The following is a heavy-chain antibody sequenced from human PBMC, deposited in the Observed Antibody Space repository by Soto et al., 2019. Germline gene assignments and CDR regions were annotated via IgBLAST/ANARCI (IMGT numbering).Heavy chain of an antibody. V-gene: IGHV3-23*01. CDR2: IGGSGGNR. CDR3: ARVASDYINSVDH. Sequence: ESVGGLVQPGGSLRLSCAASGFTFNAYAMTWVRQAPGKGLEWVSAIGGSGGNRYYAASVKGRFTISRDNSKHTLDLQMSRLRVEDTAVYYCARVASDYINSVDHWGQGILVTVSS. CDR1: GFTFNAYA. J-gene: IGHJ4*02. D-gene: IGHD4-4*01.